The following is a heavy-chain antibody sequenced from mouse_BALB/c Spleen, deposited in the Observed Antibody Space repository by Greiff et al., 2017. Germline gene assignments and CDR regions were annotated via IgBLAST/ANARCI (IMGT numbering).Heavy chain of an antibody. J-gene: IGHJ3*01. CDR2: ISSGGSYT. V-gene: IGHV5-9-4*01. CDR3: AIMITSFAY. CDR1: GFTFSSYA. D-gene: IGHD2-4*01. Sequence: EVQVVESGGGLVKPGGSLKLSCAASGFTFSSYAMSWVRQSPEKRLEWVAEISSGGSYTYYPDTVTGRFTISRDNAKNTLYLEMSSLRSEDTAMYYCAIMITSFAYWGQGTLVTVSA.